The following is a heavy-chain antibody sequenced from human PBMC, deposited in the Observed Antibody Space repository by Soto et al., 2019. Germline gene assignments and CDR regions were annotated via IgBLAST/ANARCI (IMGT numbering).Heavy chain of an antibody. CDR3: AFLAGPKEGFDY. J-gene: IGHJ4*02. CDR1: GLILSDHY. D-gene: IGHD6-25*01. CDR2: TRNKANSYTT. V-gene: IGHV3-72*01. Sequence: EVQLVESGGGLVQPGGSLRLSCAAAGLILSDHYMDWVRQAPGKGLEWVGRTRNKANSYTTEYVASVKGRFTISRDDSKNLLYMRMNSLETEDAAGYYCAFLAGPKEGFDYWCQGTLVTVSS.